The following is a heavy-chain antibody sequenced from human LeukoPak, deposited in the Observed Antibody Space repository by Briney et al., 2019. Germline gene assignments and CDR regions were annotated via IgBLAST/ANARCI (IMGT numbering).Heavy chain of an antibody. CDR1: GGSISSYY. D-gene: IGHD3-22*01. Sequence: SETLSLTCTVSGGSISSYYWGWIRQPPGKGLEWIGSIYHSGSTYYNPSLKSRVTISVDTSKNQFSLKLSSVTAADTAVYYCARDSPPGYYDSSGPNRYWGQGTLVTVSS. V-gene: IGHV4-38-2*02. J-gene: IGHJ4*02. CDR2: IYHSGST. CDR3: ARDSPPGYYDSSGPNRY.